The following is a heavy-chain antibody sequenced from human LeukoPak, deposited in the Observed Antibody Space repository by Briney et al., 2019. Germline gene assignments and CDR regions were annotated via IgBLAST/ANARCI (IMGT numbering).Heavy chain of an antibody. CDR2: ISSSGRGAGST. D-gene: IGHD3-22*01. V-gene: IGHV3-23*01. CDR1: GFTFNRYA. CDR3: VKDKPMILVANYPYYFDY. Sequence: SWGSLRLSCAASGFTFNRYAMSWVRQAPGKRLHFVSAISSSGRGAGSTPYPVSVKGRLTISRDSSKNTLYLQLNSLRAEDKAIYYCVKDKPMILVANYPYYFDYWGQGTLVTVSS. J-gene: IGHJ4*02.